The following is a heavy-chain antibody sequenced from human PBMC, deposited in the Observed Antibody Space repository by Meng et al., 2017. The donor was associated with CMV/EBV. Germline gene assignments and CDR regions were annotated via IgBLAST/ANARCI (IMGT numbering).Heavy chain of an antibody. CDR2: MNPIFGTA. V-gene: IGHV1-69*05. CDR1: GGTFSRYG. J-gene: IGHJ4*02. D-gene: IGHD6-13*01. CDR3: AKAFSSSWYREYYAY. Sequence: SVQVSCKASGGTFSRYGISWVRQAPGQGLEWMGGMNPIFGTANYAQKFQGRVTITTDESTSTDYMELSSLRSEDTAVYHGAKAFSSSWYREYYAYWGQGTLVTVSS.